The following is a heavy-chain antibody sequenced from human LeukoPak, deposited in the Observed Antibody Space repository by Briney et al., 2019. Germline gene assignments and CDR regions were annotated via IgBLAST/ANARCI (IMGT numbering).Heavy chain of an antibody. CDR1: GGSFSGYY. J-gene: IGHJ4*02. CDR2: INHSGST. CDR3: ARLLGGWYGRSTTVVPIDY. V-gene: IGHV4-34*01. Sequence: SETLSLTCAVYGGSFSGYYWSWIRQPPGKGLEWIGEINHSGSTNYNPSLKSRVTISVDTSKNQFSLKLSSVTAADTAVYYCARLLGGWYGRSTTVVPIDYWGQGTLVTVSS. D-gene: IGHD4-23*01.